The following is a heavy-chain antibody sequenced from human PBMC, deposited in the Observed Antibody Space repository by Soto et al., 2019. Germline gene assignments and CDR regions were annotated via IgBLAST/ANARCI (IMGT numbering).Heavy chain of an antibody. CDR3: AKDSYGSGTDYFYGMDV. CDR1: GFTFSSYA. J-gene: IGHJ6*02. Sequence: GGSLRLSCAASGFTFSSYAMQWVRQAPGKGLEWVAVIWHDGSNEFYADSVKGRFTISRDNSKNTLYLQMNSLRAEDTAVYYCAKDSYGSGTDYFYGMDVRGQGTTVTVSS. D-gene: IGHD3-10*01. CDR2: IWHDGSNE. V-gene: IGHV3-33*06.